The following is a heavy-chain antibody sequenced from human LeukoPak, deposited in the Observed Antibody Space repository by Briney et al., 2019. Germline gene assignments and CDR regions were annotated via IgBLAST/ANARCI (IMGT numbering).Heavy chain of an antibody. Sequence: PSETLSLTCAVYGGSFSGYYWSWIRQPPGKGLEWIGEINHSGSTNYNPSLKSRVTISVDTSKNQFSLKLISVAAADTAVYYCARVSQYYDFWSGPHYYMDVWGKGTTVTVSS. J-gene: IGHJ6*03. V-gene: IGHV4-34*01. CDR3: ARVSQYYDFWSGPHYYMDV. CDR2: INHSGST. D-gene: IGHD3-3*01. CDR1: GGSFSGYY.